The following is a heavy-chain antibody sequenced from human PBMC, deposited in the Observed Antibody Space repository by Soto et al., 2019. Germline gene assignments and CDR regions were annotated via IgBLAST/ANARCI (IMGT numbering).Heavy chain of an antibody. CDR1: GFIFSDYS. J-gene: IGHJ6*02. V-gene: IGHV3-48*02. CDR2: ITTTSSTM. CDR3: ARDSSGRQYYGMDV. Sequence: GGSLRLSCTPSGFIFSDYSMNWVRQAPGKGLEWISYITTTSSTMYYADSVKGRFTISRDNAKNSLYLQMNSLRDEDTAVYYCARDSSGRQYYGMDVWGQGTTVTVSS. D-gene: IGHD3-22*01.